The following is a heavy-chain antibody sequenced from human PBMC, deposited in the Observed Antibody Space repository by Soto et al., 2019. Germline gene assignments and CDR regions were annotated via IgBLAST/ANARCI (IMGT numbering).Heavy chain of an antibody. CDR1: GFTFNNFA. CDR2: ISSDGDLR. J-gene: IGHJ4*02. V-gene: IGHV3-23*01. CDR3: AKVRQRFLDILTGATNFDS. Sequence: EVHLLASGGDLVKPGGSLRLSCEVSGFTFNNFAMSWVRQSPGKGLEWVSTISSDGDLRHYAESVKGRFTISRDNSKSSLFLQMNSLRAEDTALYFCAKVRQRFLDILTGATNFDSRGQGTLVTVSS. D-gene: IGHD3-9*01.